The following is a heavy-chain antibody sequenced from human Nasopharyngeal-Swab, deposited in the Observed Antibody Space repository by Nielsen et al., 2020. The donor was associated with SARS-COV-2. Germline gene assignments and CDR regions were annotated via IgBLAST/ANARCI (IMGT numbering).Heavy chain of an antibody. Sequence: GESLKISCAASGFTFRSYAISWVRQAPGKGLEWVSVISGSDHTTYYADSVKGRFTISRDNSKNTLYLQMNSLRAEDTAVYYCARDHDDYVWGSYRYDAFDIWPRDNGHCLF. J-gene: IGHJ3*02. CDR3: ARDHDDYVWGSYRYDAFDI. CDR2: ISGSDHTT. V-gene: IGHV3-23*01. CDR1: GFTFRSYA. D-gene: IGHD3-16*02.